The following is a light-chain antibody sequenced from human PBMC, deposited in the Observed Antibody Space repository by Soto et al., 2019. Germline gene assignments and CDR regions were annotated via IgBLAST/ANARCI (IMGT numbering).Light chain of an antibody. CDR2: DAS. V-gene: IGKV1-5*01. CDR3: QQYNTYST. J-gene: IGKJ5*01. Sequence: DIQMTQSPSSLASSVADKFTITCRASQSISRWLAWYQQKPGKAPKALIYDASILRSGVPSRFSGGGSGTEFTLTISILQPDDFATYYCQQYNTYSTFGQGTRLEIK. CDR1: QSISRW.